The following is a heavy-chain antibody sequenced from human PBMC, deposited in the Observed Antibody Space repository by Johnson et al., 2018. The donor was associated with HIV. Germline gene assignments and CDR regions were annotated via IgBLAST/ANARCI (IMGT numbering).Heavy chain of an antibody. CDR3: ARGASAFDI. J-gene: IGHJ3*02. CDR2: IYSDGNT. V-gene: IGHV3-53*01. Sequence: VQLVESGGGLIQPGGSLRLSCAASGFTVRSNYMSWVRQAPGKGLEWVSVIYSDGNTYYADSVKGRFTISRDNSKTTLYLQMNSLRAGDTAVYYCARGASAFDIWGQGTMVTVSS. CDR1: GFTVRSNY.